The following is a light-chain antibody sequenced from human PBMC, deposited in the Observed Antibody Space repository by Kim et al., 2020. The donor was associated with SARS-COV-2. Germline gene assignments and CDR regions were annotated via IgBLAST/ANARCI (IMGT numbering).Light chain of an antibody. CDR2: KNN. CDR3: QSYDSSLTLYV. J-gene: IGLJ1*01. V-gene: IGLV1-44*01. CDR1: SSNIGGNT. Sequence: ELTQPPSASGTPGQRVIISCSGSSSNIGGNTVNWYQQLPGTAPKLLIYKNNQRPSGVPDRFSGSKSGTSASLAITGLQAEDEADYYCQSYDSSLTLYVFGTGTKVTVL.